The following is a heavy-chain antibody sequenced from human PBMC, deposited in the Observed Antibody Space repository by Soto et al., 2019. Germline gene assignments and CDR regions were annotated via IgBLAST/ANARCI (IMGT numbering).Heavy chain of an antibody. CDR2: VSWTGAYT. V-gene: IGHV3-9*01. D-gene: IGHD1-1*01. CDR1: GFNFDDHA. CDR3: ARDIFRTITTIDY. J-gene: IGHJ4*02. Sequence: EVQLVESGGGLVQPGRSLRLSCAASGFNFDDHAMNWVRQAPGKGLEWVSGVSWTGAYTGYAASVKGRFTISRDNAKSSLYLEMNSLRPEYTAFYYCARDIFRTITTIDYWGQGTLVTVSS.